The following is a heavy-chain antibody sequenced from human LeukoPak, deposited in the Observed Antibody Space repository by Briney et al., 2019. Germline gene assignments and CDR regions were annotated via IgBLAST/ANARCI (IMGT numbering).Heavy chain of an antibody. CDR3: VKGAGSGSDIGKYYFAQ. J-gene: IGHJ4*02. Sequence: GGSLRLSCAASGFGFGQYEMNWVRQAPGKGLEWIAYISVRAGTIYYGDSAEGRFTISRDDAKNSVFLQMNGLTDDDSALYYCVKGAGSGSDIGKYYFAQWGQGTLVTVSS. CDR1: GFGFGQYE. D-gene: IGHD3-10*01. CDR2: ISVRAGTI. V-gene: IGHV3-48*03.